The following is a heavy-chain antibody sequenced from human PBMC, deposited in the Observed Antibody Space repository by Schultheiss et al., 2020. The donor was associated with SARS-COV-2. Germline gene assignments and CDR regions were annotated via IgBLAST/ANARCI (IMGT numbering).Heavy chain of an antibody. CDR2: INPNSGGT. D-gene: IGHD1-26*01. J-gene: IGHJ4*02. CDR1: GGTFSSYA. Sequence: ASVKVSCKASGGTFSSYAISWVRQAPGQGLEWMGWINPNSGGTNYAQKFQGRVTMTEDTSTDTAYMELSSLRSEDTAVYYCATVFWWELLGNDYWGQGTLVTVSS. CDR3: ATVFWWELLGNDY. V-gene: IGHV1-8*02.